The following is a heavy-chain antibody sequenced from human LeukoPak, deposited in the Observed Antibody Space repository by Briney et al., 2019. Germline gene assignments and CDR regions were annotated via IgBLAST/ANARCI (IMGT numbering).Heavy chain of an antibody. CDR3: ARLRERSGYCSGGSCYSPSVPTGYFDY. CDR1: GGSISSYY. D-gene: IGHD2-15*01. J-gene: IGHJ4*02. V-gene: IGHV4-59*04. CDR2: IYYSGST. Sequence: SETLSLTCTVSGGSISSYYWSWIRQPPGKGLEWIGYIYYSGSTYYNPSLKSRVTISVDTSKNQFSLKLSSVTAADTAVYYCARLRERSGYCSGGSCYSPSVPTGYFDYWGQGTLVTVSS.